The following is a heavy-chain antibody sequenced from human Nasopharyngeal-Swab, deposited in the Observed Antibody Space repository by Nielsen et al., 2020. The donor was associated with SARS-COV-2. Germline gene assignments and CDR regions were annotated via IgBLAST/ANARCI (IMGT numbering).Heavy chain of an antibody. D-gene: IGHD3-10*01. Sequence: GGSLRLSCAASGFTFSSYSMNWVRQAPGKGLEWVSSISSSSSYIYYADSVKGRFTISRDNAKNSLYLQMNSLRAEDTAVYYCARDHVLPDAFDIWGQGTRVTVSS. V-gene: IGHV3-21*01. CDR2: ISSSSSYI. J-gene: IGHJ3*02. CDR1: GFTFSSYS. CDR3: ARDHVLPDAFDI.